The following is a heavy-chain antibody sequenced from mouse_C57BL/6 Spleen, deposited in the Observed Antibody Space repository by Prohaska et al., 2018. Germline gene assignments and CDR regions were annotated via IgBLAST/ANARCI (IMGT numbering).Heavy chain of an antibody. CDR3: ARSMPYYYGIPWYFDV. D-gene: IGHD1-1*01. J-gene: IGHJ1*03. CDR2: INPYNGGT. Sequence: HGKSLEWIGVINPYNGGTSYNQKFKGKATLTVDKSSSTAYMELNSLTSEDSAVYYCARSMPYYYGIPWYFDVWGTGTTVTVSS. V-gene: IGHV1-19*01.